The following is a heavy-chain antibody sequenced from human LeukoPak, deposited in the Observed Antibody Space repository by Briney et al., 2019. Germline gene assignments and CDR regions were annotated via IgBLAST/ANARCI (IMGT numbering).Heavy chain of an antibody. CDR2: ISWNSGSI. CDR3: AKDSQWELGVNWFDP. J-gene: IGHJ5*02. CDR1: GFTFDDYA. Sequence: PGRSLRLSCAASGFTFDDYAMPWVRQAPGKGLEWVSGISWNSGSIGYADSVKGRFTISRDNAKNSLYLQTNSLRAEDTALYYCAKDSQWELGVNWFDPWGQGTLVTVSS. D-gene: IGHD1-26*01. V-gene: IGHV3-9*01.